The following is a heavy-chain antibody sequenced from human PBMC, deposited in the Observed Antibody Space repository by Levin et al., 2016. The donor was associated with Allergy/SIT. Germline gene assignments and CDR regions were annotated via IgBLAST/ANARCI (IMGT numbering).Heavy chain of an antibody. CDR3: AREILHSYGYGLPDY. CDR2: INPNSGGT. V-gene: IGHV1-2*02. CDR1: GYTFTGYY. J-gene: IGHJ4*02. Sequence: ASVKVSCKASGYTFTGYYMHWVRQAPGQGLEWMGWINPNSGGTNYAQKFQGRVTMTRDTSISTAYMELSRLRSDDTAVYYCAREILHSYGYGLPDYWGQGTLVTVSS. D-gene: IGHD5-18*01.